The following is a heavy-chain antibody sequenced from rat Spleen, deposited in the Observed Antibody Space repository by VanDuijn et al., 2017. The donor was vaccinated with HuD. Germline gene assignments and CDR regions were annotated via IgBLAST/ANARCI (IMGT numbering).Heavy chain of an antibody. CDR1: GFSLTSYA. J-gene: IGHJ1*01. V-gene: IGHV2-1*01. Sequence: QVQLKASGPGLVQPSQTLSLPCTVSGFSLTSYAVPWVRQPPGKGREWMGGIWGDGSTDYNSALNSRLSISRDTSKSQVFLKMNRLQTEDTAIYFCTRNWYFDFWGPGTMVTVSS. CDR2: IWGDGST. CDR3: TRNWYFDF.